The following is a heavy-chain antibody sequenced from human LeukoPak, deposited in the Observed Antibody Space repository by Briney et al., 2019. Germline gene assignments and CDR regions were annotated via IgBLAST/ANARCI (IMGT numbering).Heavy chain of an antibody. CDR3: ARMGTQDAFDI. CDR2: ISSSSSYI. D-gene: IGHD5-24*01. CDR1: GFTFSSYS. J-gene: IGHJ3*02. Sequence: PGGSLRLSCAASGFTFSSYSMNWVRQAPGKGLEWVSSISSSSSYIYYADSVKGRFTTSRDNAKNSLYLQMNSLRAEDTAVYYCARMGTQDAFDIWGQGTMVTVSS. V-gene: IGHV3-21*01.